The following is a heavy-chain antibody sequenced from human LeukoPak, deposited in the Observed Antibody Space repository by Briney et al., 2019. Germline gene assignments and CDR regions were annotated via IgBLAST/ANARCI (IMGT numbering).Heavy chain of an antibody. V-gene: IGHV5-51*01. CDR1: GYSFTSYW. CDR2: IYPGDSDT. CDR3: ARTYYYGSSGYSPQFDY. Sequence: GESLKISCKGSGYSFTSYWIGWVRQMPGKGLEWMGIIYPGDSDTRYSPSFQGQVTISADKSISTAYLQWSSLKASDTAMYYCARTYYYGSSGYSPQFDYWGQGTLVTVSS. D-gene: IGHD3-22*01. J-gene: IGHJ4*02.